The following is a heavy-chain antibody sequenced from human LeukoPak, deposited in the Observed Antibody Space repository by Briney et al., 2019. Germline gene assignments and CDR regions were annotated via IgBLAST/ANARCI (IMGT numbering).Heavy chain of an antibody. CDR3: AKAAYYYDSSGYYDEYYFDY. Sequence: PETLSLTCTVSGGSISSSSYYCGWVRHPPGKGLEWVGSIYFSGRTYYNPSLKTRVTISVDTSKNQFSLKLSSVTAADTAVYYCAKAAYYYDSSGYYDEYYFDYWGQGTLVTVSS. CDR1: GGSISSSSYY. D-gene: IGHD3-22*01. V-gene: IGHV4-39*01. CDR2: IYFSGRT. J-gene: IGHJ4*02.